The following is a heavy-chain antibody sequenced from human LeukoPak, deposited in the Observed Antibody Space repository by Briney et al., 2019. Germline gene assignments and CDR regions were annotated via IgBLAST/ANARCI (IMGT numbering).Heavy chain of an antibody. CDR1: GFTFSSCS. CDR2: ISNYGGST. J-gene: IGHJ4*02. Sequence: TGGSLRLSCSASGFTFSSCSMFWVRQAPGKGLESISVISNYGGSTSYADSVKGRFTISRDNSKNTLYLQMSSLRPEDTAVYYCASLISSSFDYWGQGTLVTVSS. D-gene: IGHD2-8*01. V-gene: IGHV3-64D*06. CDR3: ASLISSSFDY.